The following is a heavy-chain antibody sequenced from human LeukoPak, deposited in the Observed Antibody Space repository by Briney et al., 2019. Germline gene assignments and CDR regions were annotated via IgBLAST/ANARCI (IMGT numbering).Heavy chain of an antibody. CDR3: ARAGYNYGYLDY. J-gene: IGHJ4*02. CDR2: IGIAGDT. D-gene: IGHD5-18*01. Sequence: PGGSLRLSCAASGFTFSSYDMHWVRQTTGKGLEWVSAIGIAGDTYYPGSVRGRFTISRENAKNSLYLQMNSLRAEDTAVYYCARAGYNYGYLDYWGQGTLVTVSS. CDR1: GFTFSSYD. V-gene: IGHV3-13*01.